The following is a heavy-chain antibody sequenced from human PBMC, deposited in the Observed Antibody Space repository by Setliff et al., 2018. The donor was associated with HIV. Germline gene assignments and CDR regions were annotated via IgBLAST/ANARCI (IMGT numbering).Heavy chain of an antibody. CDR1: GGSFSGYH. CDR2: IYTSRGT. CDR3: ARSPSYRSSWEYYFDY. Sequence: SETLSLTCTVSGGSFSGYHWNWLRQTPGKGLEWIGYIYTSRGTNYNHSLRTRVIISVDTSNQFSLKLSSVTAADAAVYYCARSPSYRSSWEYYFDYWGQGILVTVSS. J-gene: IGHJ4*02. V-gene: IGHV4-4*09. D-gene: IGHD6-13*01.